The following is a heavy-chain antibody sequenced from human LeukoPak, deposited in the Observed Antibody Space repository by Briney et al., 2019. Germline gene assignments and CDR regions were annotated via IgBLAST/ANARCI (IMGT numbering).Heavy chain of an antibody. V-gene: IGHV1-69*05. D-gene: IGHD5-24*01. J-gene: IGHJ3*02. CDR3: ASRRDGYNLYDAFDI. CDR2: IIPIFGTA. Sequence: ASVKVSCKASGGTFSSYAISWVRQAPGQGLEWMGGIIPIFGTANYAQKFQGRVIMTRDTSTSTVYMELSSLRREDTAVYYCASRRDGYNLYDAFDIWGQGTMVTVSS. CDR1: GGTFSSYA.